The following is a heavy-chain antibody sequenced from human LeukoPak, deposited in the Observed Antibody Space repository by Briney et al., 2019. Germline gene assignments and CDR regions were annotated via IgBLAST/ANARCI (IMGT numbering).Heavy chain of an antibody. CDR3: ARVNARGWFTHDAFDI. Sequence: SETLSLTCTVSGGSISSYYWSWIRQPPGRGLEWIGYIYYSGSTNYNPSLKSRVTISVDTSKNQFSLKLSSVTAADTAVYYCARVNARGWFTHDAFDIWGQGTMVTVSS. CDR2: IYYSGST. V-gene: IGHV4-59*01. CDR1: GGSISSYY. J-gene: IGHJ3*02. D-gene: IGHD2-15*01.